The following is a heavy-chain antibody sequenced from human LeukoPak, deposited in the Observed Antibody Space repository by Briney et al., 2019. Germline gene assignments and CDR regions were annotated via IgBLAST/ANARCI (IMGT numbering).Heavy chain of an antibody. J-gene: IGHJ4*02. CDR3: AKDGYSSGWGLDY. Sequence: GGSLRLSCAASGFTFSTYAMTWVRQAPGKGLEWVSTISGSGGRTYYADSVKGRFTISRDNSKNTLYLQMNSLRAEDTAICYCAKDGYSSGWGLDYWGQGTLVTVSS. CDR1: GFTFSTYA. CDR2: ISGSGGRT. V-gene: IGHV3-23*01. D-gene: IGHD6-19*01.